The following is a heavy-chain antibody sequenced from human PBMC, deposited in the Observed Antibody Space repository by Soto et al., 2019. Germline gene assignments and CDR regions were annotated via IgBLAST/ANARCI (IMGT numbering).Heavy chain of an antibody. D-gene: IGHD1-26*01. CDR1: GGSLSVGVYY. CDR3: AREGGIVGATAADY. Sequence: QVQLQESGPGRWNPSRTCSLPSLFPGGSLSVGVYYGGWTRRHPGKGLEWIGYFYYSGSTYYNPSLKSRVTISVDTSKNQFSLKLSSVTAADTAVYYCAREGGIVGATAADYWGQGTLVTVSS. CDR2: FYYSGST. V-gene: IGHV4-31*03. J-gene: IGHJ4*02.